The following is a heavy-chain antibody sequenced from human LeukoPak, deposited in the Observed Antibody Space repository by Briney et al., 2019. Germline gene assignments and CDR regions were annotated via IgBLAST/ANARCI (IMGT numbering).Heavy chain of an antibody. J-gene: IGHJ6*02. V-gene: IGHV3-74*01. D-gene: IGHD3-9*01. CDR2: IDSDGSST. CDR1: GFTFSSYW. CDR3: ARRLVRASLRYGVYGMDV. Sequence: AGGSLRLSCAASGFTFSSYWMHWVRQAPGKGLVWVSRIDSDGSSTSYAGSVKGRFTISRDNAKYTLYLQMNSLRAEDTAVYYCARRLVRASLRYGVYGMDVWGQGTTVTVSS.